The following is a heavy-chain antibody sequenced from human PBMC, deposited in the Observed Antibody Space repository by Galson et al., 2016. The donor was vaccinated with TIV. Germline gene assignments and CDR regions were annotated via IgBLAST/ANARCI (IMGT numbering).Heavy chain of an antibody. CDR2: IYPGNYHT. D-gene: IGHD3-22*01. V-gene: IGHV5-51*03. Sequence: SGAEVKKTGESLKISCRGSGYPFSGYYIGWVRQVPGKGLEWKGIIYPGNYHTVYSPSFEGQVTISADKSTTTAYLQWNSLKASDTAMYYCAGHDSSPFSNRYFNRWGRGTRVTVPS. CDR3: AGHDSSPFSNRYFNR. J-gene: IGHJ2*01. CDR1: GYPFSGYY.